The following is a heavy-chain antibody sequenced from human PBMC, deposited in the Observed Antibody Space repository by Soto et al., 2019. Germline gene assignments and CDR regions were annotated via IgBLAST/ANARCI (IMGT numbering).Heavy chain of an antibody. Sequence: QEQLVQSGAEVKKPGASVKVSCKASGYTLTSYDITWVRQATGQGLEWMGWMNPNSGNTGYAQKFQGRVTMTRNTSIGTAYMELSSLRSEDTAVYYCATERWEDAFDIWGQGTMVTVSS. CDR2: MNPNSGNT. D-gene: IGHD1-26*01. J-gene: IGHJ3*02. V-gene: IGHV1-8*01. CDR3: ATERWEDAFDI. CDR1: GYTLTSYD.